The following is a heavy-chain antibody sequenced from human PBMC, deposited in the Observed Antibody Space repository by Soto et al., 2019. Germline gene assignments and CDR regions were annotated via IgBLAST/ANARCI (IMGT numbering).Heavy chain of an antibody. J-gene: IGHJ5*02. D-gene: IGHD6-6*01. CDR3: ARLEYSSSIWFDP. CDR2: IYYSGST. V-gene: IGHV4-59*01. Sequence: SETLSLTCTVSGGSISRYYWSWIRQPPGKGLEWIGYIYYSGSTNYNPSLKSRVTISVDTSKNQFSLKLSSVTAADTAVYYCARLEYSSSIWFDPWGQGTLVTVSS. CDR1: GGSISRYY.